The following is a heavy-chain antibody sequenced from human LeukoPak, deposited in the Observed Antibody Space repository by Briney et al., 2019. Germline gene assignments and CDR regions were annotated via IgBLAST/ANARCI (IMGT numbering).Heavy chain of an antibody. Sequence: GGSLRLSCAASGFTFSSYAMNWVRQAPGKGLEWVSGISGSGGATYYADSVKGRFTISSDNSKNTLYLQMNSLRAEDTAVYYCAKDRPIFKDWGQGTQVTVSS. CDR1: GFTFSSYA. CDR3: AKDRPIFKD. J-gene: IGHJ4*02. CDR2: ISGSGGAT. V-gene: IGHV3-23*01.